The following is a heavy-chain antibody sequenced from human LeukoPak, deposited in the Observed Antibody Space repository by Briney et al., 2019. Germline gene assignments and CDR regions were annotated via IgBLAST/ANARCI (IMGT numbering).Heavy chain of an antibody. CDR2: MNPNSGNT. D-gene: IGHD6-19*01. CDR3: ARRAVGNSYYYSMDV. V-gene: IGHV1-8*03. CDR1: GYTFISYD. J-gene: IGHJ6*03. Sequence: ASVKVSCKASGYTFISYDINWVRQVTGQGLEWMGWMNPNSGNTGYAQKFQGRVTITRNTSISTAFMGLSSLRSEDTAVYYCARRAVGNSYYYSMDVWGKGTTVTVSS.